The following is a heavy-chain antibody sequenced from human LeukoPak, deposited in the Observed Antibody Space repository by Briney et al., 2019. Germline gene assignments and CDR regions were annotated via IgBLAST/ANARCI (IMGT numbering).Heavy chain of an antibody. CDR3: ARPTNSGSYYGTVSAPFDY. CDR2: IYPGDSDT. Sequence: GESLKISCKGSGYSFTSYWIGWVRQMPGKGLEWMGIIYPGDSDTRYSPSFQGQVTISADKSISTAYLQWSSLKASDTAMYYCARPTNSGSYYGTVSAPFDYWGQGTLVTVSS. D-gene: IGHD1-26*01. J-gene: IGHJ4*02. CDR1: GYSFTSYW. V-gene: IGHV5-51*01.